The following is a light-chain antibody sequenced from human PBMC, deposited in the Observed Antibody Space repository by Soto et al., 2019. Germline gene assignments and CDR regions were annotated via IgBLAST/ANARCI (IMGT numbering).Light chain of an antibody. Sequence: QSALTQPRSVSGTPGQSVTISCTGTSSDVGGYNYVSWYQHPPSKAPKLMIYDVSKRPSGVPDRFSGSKSGNTASRTISGLQAEDEADYYCCSYSGSYTWVFGGGTKLTVL. J-gene: IGLJ3*02. V-gene: IGLV2-11*01. CDR1: SSDVGGYNY. CDR2: DVS. CDR3: CSYSGSYTWV.